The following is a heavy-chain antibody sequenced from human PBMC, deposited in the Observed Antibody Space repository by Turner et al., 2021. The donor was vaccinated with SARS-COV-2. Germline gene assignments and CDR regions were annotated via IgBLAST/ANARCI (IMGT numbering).Heavy chain of an antibody. CDR3: AGELVSATRYYYYGMDV. CDR1: GFTFSSYS. Sequence: EVQLVESGGGLVQPGGSLRLSGAASGFTFSSYSMTCVRQAPGKGLEWVSYISSSSSTIYYADSVKGRFTISRDNAKNSLYLQMNSLRDEDTAVYYCAGELVSATRYYYYGMDVWGQGTTVTVSS. J-gene: IGHJ6*02. D-gene: IGHD2-15*01. V-gene: IGHV3-48*02. CDR2: ISSSSSTI.